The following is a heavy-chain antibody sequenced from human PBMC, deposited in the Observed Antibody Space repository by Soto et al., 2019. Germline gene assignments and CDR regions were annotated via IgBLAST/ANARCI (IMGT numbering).Heavy chain of an antibody. Sequence: PSETLSLTCIVSGASVSSGSYHWTWIRQPPGKGLEWIGFIPYNESPDYNPYLQSRVVISIDRGKNQFSLKMTSVTAVDTAVYFCARVGWGGDSWGQGTLVTVSS. D-gene: IGHD7-27*01. V-gene: IGHV4-61*01. CDR2: IPYNESP. CDR1: GASVSSGSYH. J-gene: IGHJ4*02. CDR3: ARVGWGGDS.